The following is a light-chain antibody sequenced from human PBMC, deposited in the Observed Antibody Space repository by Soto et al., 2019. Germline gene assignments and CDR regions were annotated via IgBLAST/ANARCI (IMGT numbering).Light chain of an antibody. V-gene: IGLV2-14*03. J-gene: IGLJ1*01. CDR2: DVT. CDR3: SSYRASSTTHYV. CDR1: SSDIGGYNY. Sequence: QSVLTQPASLSGSPGQSITISCTGTSSDIGGYNYVSWYQQHPGKAPKLIILDVTNRPSGVSDRFFGSKSGNTASLTISGLQAEDEADYYCSSYRASSTTHYVFGTGTKVTVL.